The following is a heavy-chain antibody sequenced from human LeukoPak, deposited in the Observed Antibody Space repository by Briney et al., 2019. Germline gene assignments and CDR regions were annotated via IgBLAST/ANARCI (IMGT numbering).Heavy chain of an antibody. V-gene: IGHV4-59*01. CDR1: GGSINSYY. J-gene: IGHJ4*02. D-gene: IGHD2-21*02. Sequence: PSETLSLTCNVSGGSINSYYWSWIRQPPGKRLEWIGYTFYSGSTDYNPSFKSRVTMSLDTPKNQFSLKLTSVTATDTAVYYCARVPGVVTGSYYFDSWGQGTLVTVSS. CDR3: ARVPGVVTGSYYFDS. CDR2: TFYSGST.